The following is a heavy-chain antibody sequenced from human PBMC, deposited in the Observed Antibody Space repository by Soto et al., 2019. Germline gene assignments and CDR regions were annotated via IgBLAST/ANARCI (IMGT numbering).Heavy chain of an antibody. CDR3: ASKRCSTGCPMYV. V-gene: IGHV4-31*03. D-gene: IGHD2-2*01. CDR1: GGFISSCGYY. Sequence: TLSITFTVSGGFISSCGYYWAWIRQHAGKGLEWIGYIYHSGSTYYNPSLKSRVTISVDTSENQFSLRLSYVTAADTAIYYCASKRCSTGCPMYVWGQGATVTVSS. J-gene: IGHJ6*02. CDR2: IYHSGST.